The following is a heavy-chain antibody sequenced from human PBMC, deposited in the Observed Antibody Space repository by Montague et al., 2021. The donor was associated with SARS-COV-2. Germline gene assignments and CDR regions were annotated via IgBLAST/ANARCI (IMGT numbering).Heavy chain of an antibody. CDR2: IPHGGSA. J-gene: IGHJ6*02. CDR3: ACGEITTRGLIYYYGMDV. CDR1: SGPLRNYY. V-gene: IGHV4-34*01. Sequence: SETLSLTCAVYSGPLRNYYWSWIRQSPGKGLEWIGKIPHGGSAIYKASLRRRVTISFDTSKNQLFLSLTSVTAADTAVYYCACGEITTRGLIYYYGMDVWGQGTTVTVSS. D-gene: IGHD4-11*01.